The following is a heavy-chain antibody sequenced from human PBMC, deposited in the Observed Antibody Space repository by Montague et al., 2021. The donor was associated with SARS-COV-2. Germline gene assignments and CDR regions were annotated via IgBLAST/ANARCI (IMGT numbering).Heavy chain of an antibody. Sequence: SLRLSCAASGFAFNSYGMLWIRQAPGKGLEWVSAITGSGSDQHYIDSVRGRFTISRDNAGNSLFLQMDNLKPEDTGTYYCARDRCRGWWDWGQGTLVTVSS. CDR3: ARDRCRGWWD. J-gene: IGHJ1*01. V-gene: IGHV3-21*01. D-gene: IGHD2-8*02. CDR1: GFAFNSYG. CDR2: ITGSGSDQ.